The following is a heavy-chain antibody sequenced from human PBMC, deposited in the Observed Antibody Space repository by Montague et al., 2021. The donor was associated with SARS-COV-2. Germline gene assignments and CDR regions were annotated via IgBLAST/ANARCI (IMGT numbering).Heavy chain of an antibody. V-gene: IGHV4-31*03. D-gene: IGHD5-12*01. J-gene: IGHJ6*02. CDR2: IYYSGST. CDR1: GGSISSGGYY. Sequence: TLSLTCTVSGGSISSGGYYWSGIRQHPGKGLEWIGYIYYSGSTYYNPSLKSRVTISVDTSKNQFSLKLSSVTAADTAVYYCARVEFDGGYDSVPLDVWGQGTTVTVSS. CDR3: ARVEFDGGYDSVPLDV.